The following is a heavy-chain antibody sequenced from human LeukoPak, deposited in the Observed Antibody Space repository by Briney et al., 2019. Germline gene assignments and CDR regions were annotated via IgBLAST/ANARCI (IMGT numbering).Heavy chain of an antibody. J-gene: IGHJ4*02. CDR2: IYTSGST. CDR3: ARDSSFLWFGELLLNFDY. CDR1: GGSISSYY. V-gene: IGHV4-4*07. Sequence: SGTLSLTCTVSGGSISSYYWSWIRQPAGKGLGWTGRIYTSGSTNYNPSLKSRVTMSVDTSKNQFSLKLSSVTAADTAVYFCARDSSFLWFGELLLNFDYWGQGTLVTVSS. D-gene: IGHD3-10*01.